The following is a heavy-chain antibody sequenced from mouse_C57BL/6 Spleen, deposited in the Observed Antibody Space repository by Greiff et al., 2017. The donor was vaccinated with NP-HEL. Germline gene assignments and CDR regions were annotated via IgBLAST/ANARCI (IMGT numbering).Heavy chain of an antibody. D-gene: IGHD1-2*01. CDR2: IDPSDSET. Sequence: QVHVKQPGAELVRPGSSVKLSCKASGYTFTSYWMHWVKQRPIQGLEWIGNIDPSDSETHYNQKFKDKATLTVDKSSSTAYMQLSSLTSEDSAVYYCAVLRPFDYWGQGTTLTVSS. CDR3: AVLRPFDY. J-gene: IGHJ2*01. CDR1: GYTFTSYW. V-gene: IGHV1-52*01.